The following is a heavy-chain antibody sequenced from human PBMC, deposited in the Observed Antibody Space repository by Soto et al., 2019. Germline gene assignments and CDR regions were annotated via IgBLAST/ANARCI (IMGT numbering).Heavy chain of an antibody. V-gene: IGHV3-30*03. CDR3: ATTYYYGSGSPFTYYYYGMDV. Sequence: PGGSLRLSCAASGFTFSSFGMHWVRQAPGKGLEWVALISYDGNNKSYADSVKGRFTISRDSSKNTLYLQMNSLRAEDTAVYYCATTYYYGSGSPFTYYYYGMDVWGQGTTVTVS. J-gene: IGHJ6*02. CDR2: ISYDGNNK. D-gene: IGHD3-10*01. CDR1: GFTFSSFG.